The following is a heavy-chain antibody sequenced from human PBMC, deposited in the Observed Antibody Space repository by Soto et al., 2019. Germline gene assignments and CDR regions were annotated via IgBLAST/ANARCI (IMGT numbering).Heavy chain of an antibody. V-gene: IGHV3-48*03. Sequence: GGSLRLSCVGSGFTFSNSEINWVRQAPGKGLEWISYIRHSAHIYYADAVKGRFTIYRDNAKNSVYLQMSSLRVEDTAVYYCAKERGPEVSATIVGDVWGQGILVTVSS. D-gene: IGHD2-21*01. CDR1: GFTFSNSE. CDR3: AKERGPEVSATIVGDV. J-gene: IGHJ3*01. CDR2: IRHSAHI.